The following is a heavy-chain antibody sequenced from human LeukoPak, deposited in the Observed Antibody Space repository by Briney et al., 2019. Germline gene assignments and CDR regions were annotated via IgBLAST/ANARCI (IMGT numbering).Heavy chain of an antibody. D-gene: IGHD1-26*01. CDR3: AKDSTKRLYSGSYFDY. Sequence: GGSLRLSCAASGFTFSSYAMHWVRQAPGKGLEYVSAISSNGGSTYYANSVKGRFTISRDNSKNTLYLQMGSLRAEDTAMYYCAKDSTKRLYSGSYFDYWGQGTLVTVSS. CDR1: GFTFSSYA. J-gene: IGHJ4*02. V-gene: IGHV3-64*01. CDR2: ISSNGGST.